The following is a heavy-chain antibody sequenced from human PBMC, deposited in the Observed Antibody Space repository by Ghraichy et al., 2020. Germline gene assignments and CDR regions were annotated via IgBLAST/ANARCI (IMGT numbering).Heavy chain of an antibody. CDR2: ISTYNGNT. V-gene: IGHV1-18*01. Sequence: ASVKVSCKASGYTFTSYGFIWVQQAPGQGLEWMGWISTYNGNTNYAQELQGRVTMTTDTSTSTAYMELRSLRSGDTAIYYCARISEVTTPYFGMDVWGQGTTVTVSS. CDR1: GYTFTSYG. J-gene: IGHJ6*02. D-gene: IGHD4-17*01. CDR3: ARISEVTTPYFGMDV.